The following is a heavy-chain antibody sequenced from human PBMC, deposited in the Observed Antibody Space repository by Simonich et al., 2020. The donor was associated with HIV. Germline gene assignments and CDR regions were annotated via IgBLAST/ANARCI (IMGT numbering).Heavy chain of an antibody. Sequence: GKGLEWIGSIYHSGSTYYNPSLKSRVTISVDTSKNQFSLKLSSVTAADTAVYFCATERLTYESGGYYRDAFDIWGQGTMVTVSS. CDR2: IYHSGST. J-gene: IGHJ3*02. V-gene: IGHV4-38-2*02. D-gene: IGHD3-22*01. CDR3: ATERLTYESGGYYRDAFDI.